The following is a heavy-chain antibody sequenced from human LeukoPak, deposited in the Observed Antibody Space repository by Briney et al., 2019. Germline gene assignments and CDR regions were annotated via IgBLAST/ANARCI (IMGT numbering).Heavy chain of an antibody. CDR2: IRGGGDRT. V-gene: IGHV3-23*01. CDR1: GFTFSSYS. Sequence: PGGSLRLSCAASGFTFSSYSMNWVRQAPGKGLEWVSAIRGGGDRTHYADSVKGRFTISRDNSKNTLYLQMNSLRAEDTAVYYCARDYYDSSGYYYGTNFDYWGQGTLVTVSS. CDR3: ARDYYDSSGYYYGTNFDY. J-gene: IGHJ4*02. D-gene: IGHD3-22*01.